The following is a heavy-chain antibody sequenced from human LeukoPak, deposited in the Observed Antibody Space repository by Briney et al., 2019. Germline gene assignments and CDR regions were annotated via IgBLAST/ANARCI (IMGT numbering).Heavy chain of an antibody. CDR3: ARHDHGSGSYYNDY. CDR1: GYTFTGYY. V-gene: IGHV1-2*02. D-gene: IGHD3-10*01. J-gene: IGHJ4*02. Sequence: ASVKVSCKASGYTFTGYYMHWVRQAPGQGLEWMGWINPNSGGTNYAQKFQGRVTMTRDTSISTAYMELSRLRSDDTAVYYCARHDHGSGSYYNDYWGQGTLVTVSS. CDR2: INPNSGGT.